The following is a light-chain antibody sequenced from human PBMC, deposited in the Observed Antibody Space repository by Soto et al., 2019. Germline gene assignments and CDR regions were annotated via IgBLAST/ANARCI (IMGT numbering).Light chain of an antibody. Sequence: DSQMTQAPSSLSASVGDRVTITCRASQSISSYLNWYQQKPGKAPKLLIYAASSLQSGVPSRFSGSGSGTDFTLTISSLQPEDFATYSWKQSYSTPPTFGQGTKVDIK. CDR3: KQSYSTPPT. CDR1: QSISSY. CDR2: AAS. V-gene: IGKV1-39*01. J-gene: IGKJ1*01.